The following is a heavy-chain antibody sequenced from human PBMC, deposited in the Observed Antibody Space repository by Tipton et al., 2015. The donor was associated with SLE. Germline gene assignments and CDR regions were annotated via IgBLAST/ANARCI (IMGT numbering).Heavy chain of an antibody. V-gene: IGHV3-30-3*02. Sequence: SLRLSCAASGFTFSSYAMHWVRQAPGKGLEWVAVISYDGSNKYYADSVKGRFTISRDNSKNTLYLQMNSLRAEDTAVYYCANRGGDYWGQGTLVTVSS. CDR2: ISYDGSNK. D-gene: IGHD2-15*01. CDR3: ANRGGDY. CDR1: GFTFSSYA. J-gene: IGHJ4*02.